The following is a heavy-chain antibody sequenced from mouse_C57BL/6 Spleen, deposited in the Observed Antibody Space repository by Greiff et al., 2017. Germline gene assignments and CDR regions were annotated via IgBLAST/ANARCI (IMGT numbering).Heavy chain of an antibody. V-gene: IGHV1-82*01. D-gene: IGHD2-1*01. J-gene: IGHJ1*03. CDR3: ARSGDYGSYWCFDV. CDR2: IYPGDGDT. Sequence: VQLQQSGPELVKPGASVKISCKASGYAFSSSWMNWVKQRLGQGLEWIGRIYPGDGDTKYNGKFKGKATLTADKSSSTAYMQLSSLTSEDSAVYVCARSGDYGSYWCFDVWGTGTTVTVSS. CDR1: GYAFSSSW.